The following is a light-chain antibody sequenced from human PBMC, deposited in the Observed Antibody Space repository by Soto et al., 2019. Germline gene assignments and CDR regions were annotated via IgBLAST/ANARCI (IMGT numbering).Light chain of an antibody. J-gene: IGLJ2*01. CDR2: DVS. Sequence: QSALAQPRSVSGSPGQSVTISCTGSSSDVGGYNYVSWYQHHPGKAPKLMIYDVSKRPSGVPNRFSGSKSANTASLTISGLHAEDEADYFCCSYAGTFTFTFGGGTKLTVL. V-gene: IGLV2-11*01. CDR1: SSDVGGYNY. CDR3: CSYAGTFTFT.